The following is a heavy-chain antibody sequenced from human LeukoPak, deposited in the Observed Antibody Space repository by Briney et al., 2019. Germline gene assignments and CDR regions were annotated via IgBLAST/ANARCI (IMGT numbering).Heavy chain of an antibody. J-gene: IGHJ4*02. CDR3: ARDLGWLQSDY. D-gene: IGHD5-24*01. CDR2: IKKDGSEQ. CDR1: GFSFSDHW. V-gene: IGHV3-7*01. Sequence: SGGSLRLSCVASGFSFSDHWMNWFRQAPGKGLEWVATIKKDGSEQYYVDFMKGRLTISRDNAKNSVYLQIHNLRAEDTAVYYCARDLGWLQSDYWGQGTLVTVSS.